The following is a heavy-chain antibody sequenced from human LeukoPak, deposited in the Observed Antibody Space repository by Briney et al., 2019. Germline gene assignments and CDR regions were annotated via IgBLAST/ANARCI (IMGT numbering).Heavy chain of an antibody. CDR1: GFTFSSYS. CDR2: ISSSSSYI. V-gene: IGHV3-21*01. Sequence: GGSLRLSCAASGFTFSSYSMNWVRQAPGKGLEWVSSISSSSSYIYYADSVKGRFTISRDNAKNSLYLQMNSLRAEDTAVYYCARFTSSPAAFDIWGQGTMVTVSS. J-gene: IGHJ3*02. CDR3: ARFTSSPAAFDI.